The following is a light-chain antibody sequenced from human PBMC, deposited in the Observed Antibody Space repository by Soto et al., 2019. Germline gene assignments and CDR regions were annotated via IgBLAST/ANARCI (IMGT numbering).Light chain of an antibody. V-gene: IGLV1-47*01. CDR3: AAWDDSLSGFAV. CDR1: SFNIGSNY. Sequence: QAVVTQPPSASGTPGQRVTISCSGSSFNIGSNYVYWYQQLPGTAPKLLIYRNNQRPSGVPDRFSGSKSGTSASLAISGLRSEDEGDYYCAAWDDSLSGFAVFGGGTQLTVL. CDR2: RNN. J-gene: IGLJ7*01.